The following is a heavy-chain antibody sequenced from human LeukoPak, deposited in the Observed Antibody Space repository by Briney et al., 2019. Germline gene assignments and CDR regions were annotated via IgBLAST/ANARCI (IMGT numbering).Heavy chain of an antibody. CDR3: AKDPTCSGGSCYLFDY. CDR2: ISGSGGST. D-gene: IGHD2-15*01. V-gene: IGHV3-23*01. Sequence: GGSLRLSCAASGFTFSSYAMSWVRQAPGKGLEWVSAISGSGGSTNYADSVKGRFTISRDNSKNTLYLQMNSLRAEDTAVYYCAKDPTCSGGSCYLFDYWGQGTLVTVSS. J-gene: IGHJ4*02. CDR1: GFTFSSYA.